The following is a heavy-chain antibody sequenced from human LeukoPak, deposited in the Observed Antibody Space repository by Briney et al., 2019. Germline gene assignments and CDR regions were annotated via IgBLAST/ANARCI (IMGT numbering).Heavy chain of an antibody. Sequence: SETLSLTRTVSGGSISSYYWSWIRQPPGKGLEWIGYIYYSGNTNYNPSLKSRLTISIDTSKNQFSLKLSSVTAADTAVYYCARVGSGCSDYWGQGTLVTVSS. CDR1: GGSISSYY. D-gene: IGHD6-19*01. CDR2: IYYSGNT. CDR3: ARVGSGCSDY. V-gene: IGHV4-59*01. J-gene: IGHJ4*02.